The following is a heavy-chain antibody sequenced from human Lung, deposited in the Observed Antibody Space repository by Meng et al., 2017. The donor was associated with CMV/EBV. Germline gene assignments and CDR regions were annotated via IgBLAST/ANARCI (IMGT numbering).Heavy chain of an antibody. CDR2: IYYSGST. J-gene: IGHJ4*02. CDR1: GDSISSSSYY. Sequence: SETLSLXXTVSGDSISSSSYYWGWIRQPPGKGLEWIGSIYYSGSTNYNPSLKSRVTISIDTSKNQFSLKLSSVTAADTAVYYCATDQQYSSAIYWGQGPLVTVSS. CDR3: ATDQQYSSAIY. D-gene: IGHD6-25*01. V-gene: IGHV4-39*07.